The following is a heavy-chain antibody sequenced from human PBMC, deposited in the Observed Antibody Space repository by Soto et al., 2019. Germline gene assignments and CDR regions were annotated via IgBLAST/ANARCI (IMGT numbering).Heavy chain of an antibody. Sequence: SETLSLTCTVSGGSISSYYWSWIRQPPGKGLEWIGYIYYSGSTNYNPSLKSRVTISVDTSKNQFSLKLSSVTAADTAVYYCARVGYCSSTSCYRFDPWGQGTLVTVSS. D-gene: IGHD2-2*01. V-gene: IGHV4-59*01. J-gene: IGHJ5*02. CDR2: IYYSGST. CDR1: GGSISSYY. CDR3: ARVGYCSSTSCYRFDP.